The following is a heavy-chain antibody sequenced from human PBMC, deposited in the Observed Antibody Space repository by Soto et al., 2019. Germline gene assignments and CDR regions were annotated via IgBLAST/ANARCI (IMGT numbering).Heavy chain of an antibody. CDR3: ARAGRPAAIRYYYGMDV. CDR1: GFTFRSYA. V-gene: IGHV3-30-3*01. J-gene: IGHJ6*02. D-gene: IGHD2-2*01. CDR2: ISFDATNK. Sequence: GGSLRLSCVVSGFTFRSYAMHWVRQAPGKGLEWVAVISFDATNKYYEDSVKGRFTISRDNSKNTLYLQMDSLRDEDTAVYYCARAGRPAAIRYYYGMDVWGQGTTVTVSS.